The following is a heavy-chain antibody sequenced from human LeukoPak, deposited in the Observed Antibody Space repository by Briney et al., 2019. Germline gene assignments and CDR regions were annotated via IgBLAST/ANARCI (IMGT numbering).Heavy chain of an antibody. CDR3: AKDLLPGAPDYFDY. Sequence: GGSLRLSCEASGFTFSSYGMHWVRQAPGKGLEWVAVIWYDGSNKYYADSVKGRFTISRDTSKTTLYLQMNSLRAEDTAVYYCAKDLLPGAPDYFDYWGQGTLVTVSS. CDR1: GFTFSSYG. J-gene: IGHJ4*02. V-gene: IGHV3-30*02. D-gene: IGHD1-26*01. CDR2: IWYDGSNK.